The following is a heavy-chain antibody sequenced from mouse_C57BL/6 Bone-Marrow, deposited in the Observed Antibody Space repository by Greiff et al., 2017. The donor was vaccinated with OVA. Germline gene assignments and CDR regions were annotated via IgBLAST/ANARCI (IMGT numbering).Heavy chain of an antibody. J-gene: IGHJ2*01. V-gene: IGHV1-72*01. CDR3: ARRGDSNFYYFDY. Sequence: QVQLQQPGAELVKPGASVKLSCKASGYTFTSYWMHWVKQRPGRGLEWSGRIDPNSGGTKYNEKFKSKATLTVDKPSSTAYMQLSSLTSEDSAVYYCARRGDSNFYYFDYWGQGTTLTVSS. CDR2: IDPNSGGT. CDR1: GYTFTSYW. D-gene: IGHD2-5*01.